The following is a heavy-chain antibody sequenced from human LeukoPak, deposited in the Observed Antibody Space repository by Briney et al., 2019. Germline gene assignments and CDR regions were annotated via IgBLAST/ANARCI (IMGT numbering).Heavy chain of an antibody. J-gene: IGHJ5*02. CDR2: IIPILDIA. V-gene: IGHV1-69*04. Sequence: SAKVSCKASGGTFSSYTISWVRQAPGQGLEWMGRIIPILDIANYVQKFQGRVTITADKSTSTAYMELSSLRSEDTAVYYCARDFPPPSSWSNNWFDPWGQGTLVTVSS. D-gene: IGHD6-13*01. CDR1: GGTFSSYT. CDR3: ARDFPPPSSWSNNWFDP.